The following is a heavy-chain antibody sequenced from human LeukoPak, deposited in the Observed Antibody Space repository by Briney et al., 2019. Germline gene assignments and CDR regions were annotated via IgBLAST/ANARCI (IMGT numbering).Heavy chain of an antibody. V-gene: IGHV1-46*01. CDR3: AREGFDY. CDR1: GYTFTSYY. Sequence: GASVKVSCKASGYTFTSYYMHWVRQAPGQGLEWMGIINPNSGSTSYVQKFQGRVTMTRDTSISTAYMELSRLRSDDTAVYYCAREGFDYWGQGTLVTVSS. J-gene: IGHJ4*02. CDR2: INPNSGST.